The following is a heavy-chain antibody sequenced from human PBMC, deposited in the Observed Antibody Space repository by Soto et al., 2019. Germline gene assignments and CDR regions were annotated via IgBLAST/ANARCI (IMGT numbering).Heavy chain of an antibody. CDR1: GGSISTGAYY. CDR2: IYNSATT. J-gene: IGHJ5*02. V-gene: IGHV4-31*03. CDR3: ARDPAP. Sequence: QVQLQESGPGLVKPSQTLSLTCTVSGGSISTGAYYWSWIRQHPGKGLGWIGYIYNSATTYYNPSLRSRVTISVDTSKTQSSLKLSSVTVADTAVYYCARDPAPWGQGALVTVSS.